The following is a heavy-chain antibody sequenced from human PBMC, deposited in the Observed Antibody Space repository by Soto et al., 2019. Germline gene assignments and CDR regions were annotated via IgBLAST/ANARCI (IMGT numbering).Heavy chain of an antibody. V-gene: IGHV3-30-3*01. CDR3: ARFGQGLSIDY. Sequence: QVQLVESGGGVVQPGRSLRLSRAASGFTFSSYAMHWVRQAPGKGLEWVAVISYDGSNKYYADSVKGRFTISRDNSKNTLYLQMNSLRAEDTAVYYCARFGQGLSIDYWGQGTLVTVSS. CDR1: GFTFSSYA. D-gene: IGHD6-19*01. J-gene: IGHJ4*02. CDR2: ISYDGSNK.